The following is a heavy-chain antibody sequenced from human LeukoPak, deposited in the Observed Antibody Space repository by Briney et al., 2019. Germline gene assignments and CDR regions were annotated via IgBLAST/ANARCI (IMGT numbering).Heavy chain of an antibody. D-gene: IGHD4-17*01. CDR1: GYTFTGYY. CDR2: INPNSGGT. Sequence: ASVKVSCKASGYTFTGYYIHWVRQAPGQGLEWMGLINPNSGGTNYAKKFQGRVTMTRDTSISTAYMELSRLRSDDTAVYYCARVRGYGDYVGLDYWGQGTLVTVSS. V-gene: IGHV1-2*02. J-gene: IGHJ4*02. CDR3: ARVRGYGDYVGLDY.